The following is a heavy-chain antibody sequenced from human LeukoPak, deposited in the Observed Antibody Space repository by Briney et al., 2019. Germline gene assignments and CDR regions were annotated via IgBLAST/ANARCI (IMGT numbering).Heavy chain of an antibody. D-gene: IGHD3-22*01. J-gene: IGHJ4*02. CDR3: ARVDYDSSGYYPTPHFDY. V-gene: IGHV1-2*02. Sequence: ASVKVSCKASGYTFTSYGISWVRQAPGQGLEWMGWINPNSGGTNYAQKFQGRVTMTRDTSISTAYMELSRLRSDDTAVYYCARVDYDSSGYYPTPHFDYWGQGTLVTVSS. CDR1: GYTFTSYG. CDR2: INPNSGGT.